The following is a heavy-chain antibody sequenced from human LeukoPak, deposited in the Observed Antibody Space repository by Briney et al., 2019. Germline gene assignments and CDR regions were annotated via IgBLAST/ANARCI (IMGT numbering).Heavy chain of an antibody. CDR2: ISSSSTYI. CDR3: ARGHYGTAFDY. J-gene: IGHJ4*02. CDR1: GFTFSSYT. V-gene: IGHV3-21*01. Sequence: KPGGSLRLSCAASGFTFSSYTMSWVRQAPGKGLEWVSSISSSSTYIYYADSVKGRFTISRDNAKNSLYLQMNSLRAEDTAVYYCARGHYGTAFDYWGQGTLVTVSS. D-gene: IGHD4-17*01.